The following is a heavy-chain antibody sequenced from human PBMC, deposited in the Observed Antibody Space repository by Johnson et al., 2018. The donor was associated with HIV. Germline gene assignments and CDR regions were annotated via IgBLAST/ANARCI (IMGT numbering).Heavy chain of an antibody. J-gene: IGHJ3*02. V-gene: IGHV3-33*06. Sequence: QEQLVESGGGVVQPGRSLRLSCAASGFTFSSYGIHWVRQAPGKGLEWVAVIWYDGSNKYYADSVKGRFTISRDNSKNTLYLQMNSLRAGDTAVYYCAKDSPGEGDAFDIWGQGTMVTVSS. CDR2: IWYDGSNK. D-gene: IGHD3-10*01. CDR1: GFTFSSYG. CDR3: AKDSPGEGDAFDI.